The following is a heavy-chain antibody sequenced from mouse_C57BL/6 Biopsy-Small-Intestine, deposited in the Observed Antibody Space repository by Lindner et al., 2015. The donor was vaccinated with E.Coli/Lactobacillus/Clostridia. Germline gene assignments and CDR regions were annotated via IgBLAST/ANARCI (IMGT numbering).Heavy chain of an antibody. V-gene: IGHV5-17*01. CDR1: GFTFSDYG. J-gene: IGHJ2*01. D-gene: IGHD1-1*01. Sequence: VQLRESGGGLVKPGGSLKLSCAASGFTFSDYGMRWVRQAPEKGLEWVAYISSGSSTIYYADTVKGRFTISRDNAKNTLFLQMTSLRSEDTAMYYCARTTTVVPDYWGQGTTLTVSS. CDR3: ARTTTVVPDY. CDR2: ISSGSSTI.